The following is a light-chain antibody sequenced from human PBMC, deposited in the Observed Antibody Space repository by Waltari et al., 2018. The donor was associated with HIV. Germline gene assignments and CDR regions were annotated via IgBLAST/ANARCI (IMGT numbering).Light chain of an antibody. J-gene: IGLJ2*01. CDR1: SSNIGRNY. CDR2: RNK. CDR3: ATWDDTLSGHVV. Sequence: QSVLTQPPSASGTPGQRITISCSGSSSNIGRNYFYWYQQLPGTAPKLLIYRNKQRPSGVPDRFSGSKSGTSASLAISGLRSEDEADYYCATWDDTLSGHVVFGGGTKLNVL. V-gene: IGLV1-47*01.